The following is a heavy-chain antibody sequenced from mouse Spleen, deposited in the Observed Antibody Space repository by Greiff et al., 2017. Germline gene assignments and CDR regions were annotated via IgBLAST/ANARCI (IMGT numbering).Heavy chain of an antibody. V-gene: IGHV14-4*01. CDR2: IDPENGDT. J-gene: IGHJ3*01. CDR1: GFNIKDDY. Sequence: EVHVVESGAELVRPGASVKLSCTASGFNIKDDYMHWVKQRPEQGLEWIGWIDPENGDTEYASKFQGKATITADTSSNTAYLQLSSLTSEDTAVYYCTTWRDWGQGTLVTVSA. CDR3: TTWRD.